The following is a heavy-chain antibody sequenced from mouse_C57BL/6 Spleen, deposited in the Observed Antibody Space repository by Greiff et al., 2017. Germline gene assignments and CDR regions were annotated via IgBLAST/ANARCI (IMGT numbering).Heavy chain of an antibody. V-gene: IGHV10-3*01. CDR3: VRENYCGSSPWFAY. J-gene: IGHJ3*01. D-gene: IGHD1-1*01. Sequence: EVNVVESGGGLVQPKGSLKLSCAASGFTFNTYAMHWVRQAPGKGLEWVARIRSKSSNYATYYADSVKDSFTISRDDSQSMLYLQMNNLKTEYTAMYYCVRENYCGSSPWFAYWGQGTLVTVSA. CDR1: GFTFNTYA. CDR2: IRSKSSNYAT.